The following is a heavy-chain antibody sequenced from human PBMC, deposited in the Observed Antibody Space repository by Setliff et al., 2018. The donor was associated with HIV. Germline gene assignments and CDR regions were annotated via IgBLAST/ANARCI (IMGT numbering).Heavy chain of an antibody. CDR1: GASISSGSYY. CDR2: IYTGGNA. J-gene: IGHJ4*02. CDR3: ARERLSRLGFDY. D-gene: IGHD1-1*01. V-gene: IGHV4-61*09. Sequence: PSETLSLTCTVSGASISSGSYYWTWIRQPAGKGLEWIGHIYTGGNANYNPSLQSRVTISVDTSKNQFSLMLGSMTAADTAVYYCARERLSRLGFDYWGQGTLVTVSS.